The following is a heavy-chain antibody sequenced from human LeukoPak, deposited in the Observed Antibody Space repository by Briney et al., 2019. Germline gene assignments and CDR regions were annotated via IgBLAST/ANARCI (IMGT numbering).Heavy chain of an antibody. J-gene: IGHJ4*02. V-gene: IGHV4-38-2*02. D-gene: IGHD3-22*01. CDR2: IYHSGNT. Sequence: SSETLSLTCTVSGYSISSGYYWGWIRQPPGKGLEWIGTIYHSGNTYYNPSLASRVSMPVDTSKNQFSLKLSSVTAADTAVYYCARDGYYYDSSGYYRFDYWGQGTLVTVSS. CDR1: GYSISSGYY. CDR3: ARDGYYYDSSGYYRFDY.